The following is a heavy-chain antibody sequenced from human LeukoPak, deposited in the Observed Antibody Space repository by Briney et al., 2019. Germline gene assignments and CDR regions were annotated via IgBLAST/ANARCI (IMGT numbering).Heavy chain of an antibody. CDR2: ISWNSGSI. CDR3: AKDIASSSYYYMDV. CDR1: GFTFDDYA. D-gene: IGHD6-6*01. Sequence: GGSPRLSCAASGFTFDDYAMHWVRQAPGKGLEWVSGISWNSGSIGYADSVKGRFTISRDNAKNSLYLQMNSLRAEDTALYYCAKDIASSSYYYMDVWGKGTTVTVSS. J-gene: IGHJ6*03. V-gene: IGHV3-9*01.